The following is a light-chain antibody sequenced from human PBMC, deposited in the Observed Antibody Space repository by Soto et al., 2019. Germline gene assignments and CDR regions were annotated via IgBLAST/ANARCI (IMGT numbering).Light chain of an antibody. Sequence: CVLNQPASASRIPVGSVTISYTGSSSNIGSYYVYWYQQFPGTAPRLLIHSNNRRPSGVPDRFSGSKSGTSASLAISGLRSEDEADYYCAAWDDSLGGPVFGTGTKVTVL. J-gene: IGLJ1*01. CDR3: AAWDDSLGGPV. CDR1: SSNIGSYY. CDR2: SNN. V-gene: IGLV1-47*02.